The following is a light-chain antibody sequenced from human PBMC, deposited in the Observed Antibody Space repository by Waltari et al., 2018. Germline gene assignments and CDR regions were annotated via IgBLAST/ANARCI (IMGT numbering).Light chain of an antibody. V-gene: IGLV3-1*01. CDR3: QVWDSSTEV. J-gene: IGLJ2*01. CDR1: KLGERS. Sequence: SYDLTQPPSVSVSPGQTASIICSGDKLGERSASWYQQKAGQSPMLVIFQDVKRPSGIPRRFSGSNAGKTATLTISGTQAMDEADYYCQVWDSSTEVFGGGTKLTVL. CDR2: QDV.